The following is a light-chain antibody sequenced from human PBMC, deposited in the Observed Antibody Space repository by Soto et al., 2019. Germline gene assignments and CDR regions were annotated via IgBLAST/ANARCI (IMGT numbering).Light chain of an antibody. V-gene: IGKV2-24*01. CDR2: KIS. CDR3: MQATQFPYT. Sequence: DIVMTQTPLSSPVTLGQPASISCRSSQSLEDRDRNTYLSWLQQRPGQPPRLLIYKISNRLSGVPDRFSGSGAGTDFTLKISRVEAEDVGVYYCMQATQFPYTFGQGTKLEIK. J-gene: IGKJ2*01. CDR1: QSLEDRDRNTY.